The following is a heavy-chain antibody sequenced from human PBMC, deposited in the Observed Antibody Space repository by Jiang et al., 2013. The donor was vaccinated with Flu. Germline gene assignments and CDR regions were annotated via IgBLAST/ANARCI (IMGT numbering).Heavy chain of an antibody. CDR3: ARGTINSRWFDP. J-gene: IGHJ5*02. V-gene: IGHV4-61*02. Sequence: PGLVKPSQTLSLTCTVSGGSISSGNYYWTWIRQPAGKGLEWIGRIYTSGSTNYNPSLKSRVSISVDSSKNQFSLNLSSVTAADTAVYYCARGTINSRWFDPWGQGTLVTVSP. CDR2: IYTSGST. CDR1: GGSISSGNYY. D-gene: IGHD4-23*01.